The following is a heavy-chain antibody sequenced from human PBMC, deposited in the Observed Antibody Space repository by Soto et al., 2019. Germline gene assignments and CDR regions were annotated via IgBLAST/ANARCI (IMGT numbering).Heavy chain of an antibody. CDR3: AKSLRAIVVVPAAEYYFDY. CDR2: ISGSGGST. J-gene: IGHJ4*02. V-gene: IGHV3-23*01. CDR1: GFTFSSYA. Sequence: HPGGSLRLSCAASGFTFSSYAMSWVRQAPGKGLEWVSAISGSGGSTYYADSVKGRFTISRDNSKNTLYLQMNSLRAEDTAVYYCAKSLRAIVVVPAAEYYFDYWGQGTLVTVSS. D-gene: IGHD2-2*01.